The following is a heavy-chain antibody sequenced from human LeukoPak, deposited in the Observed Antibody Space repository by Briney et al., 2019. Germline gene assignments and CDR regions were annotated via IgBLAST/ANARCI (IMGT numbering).Heavy chain of an antibody. CDR1: GFTFSSYA. V-gene: IGHV3-23*01. Sequence: GGSLRLSCAASGFTFSSYAMSWVRQAPGKGLGWVSALSGSGGSTYYAHSVKGRLAISRDNSKNTLYLQMTSLRVEDTAVYYCAKGPYTSSWYEYWGQGTLVTVSS. J-gene: IGHJ4*02. D-gene: IGHD6-13*01. CDR2: LSGSGGST. CDR3: AKGPYTSSWYEY.